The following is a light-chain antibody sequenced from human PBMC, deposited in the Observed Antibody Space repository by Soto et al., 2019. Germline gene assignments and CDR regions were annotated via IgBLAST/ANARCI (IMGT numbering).Light chain of an antibody. CDR1: RPISTNY. Sequence: DIVLTQFPGTLSLSGGERATLSCRASRPISTNYLAWYQRKPGQAPRLLIYLTSRRATGIPDRFSGSGSGTDFTLTISRLEPEDFAVYYCQQYDSSPLTFGGGTKVGI. CDR2: LTS. V-gene: IGKV3-20*01. CDR3: QQYDSSPLT. J-gene: IGKJ4*01.